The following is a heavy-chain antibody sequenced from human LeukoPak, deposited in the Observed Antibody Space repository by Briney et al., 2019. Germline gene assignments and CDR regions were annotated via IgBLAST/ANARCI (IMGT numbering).Heavy chain of an antibody. V-gene: IGHV4-4*07. CDR3: ATLWGDYDFWSGYYKEEAFDI. D-gene: IGHD3-3*01. J-gene: IGHJ3*02. CDR2: IYTSGST. CDR1: GGSISSYY. Sequence: PSETLSLTCTVSGGSISSYYWSWIRQPAGKGLEWIGRIYTSGSTNYNPSLKSRVTMSVDTSKNQFSLKLSSVTAADTAVYYCATLWGDYDFWSGYYKEEAFDIWGQGTMVTVSS.